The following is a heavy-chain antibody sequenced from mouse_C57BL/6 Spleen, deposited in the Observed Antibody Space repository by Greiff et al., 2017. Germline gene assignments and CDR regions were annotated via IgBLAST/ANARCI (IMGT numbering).Heavy chain of an antibody. CDR3: ARGAYYGPAMDY. D-gene: IGHD1-1*01. CDR2: IYPRSGNT. J-gene: IGHJ4*01. CDR1: GYTFTSYG. Sequence: QVQLQQSGAELARPGASVKLSCKASGYTFTSYGISWVKQRTGQGLEWIGEIYPRSGNTYYNEKFKGKATLTADKSSSTAYMELRSLTSEDSAVYFCARGAYYGPAMDYWGQGTSVTVSS. V-gene: IGHV1-81*01.